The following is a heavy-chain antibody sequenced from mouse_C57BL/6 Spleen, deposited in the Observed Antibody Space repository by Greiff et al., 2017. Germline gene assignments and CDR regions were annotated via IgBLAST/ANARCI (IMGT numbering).Heavy chain of an antibody. J-gene: IGHJ4*01. V-gene: IGHV1-26*01. Sequence: EVQLQQSGPELVKPGASVKISCKASGYTFTDYYMNWVKQSHGKSLEWIGDINPNNGGTSYNQKFKGKATLTVDKSSSTAYMELRSLTSEDSAVYYCARSHYYYGSSHYAKDYWGQGTSVTVSS. CDR3: ARSHYYYGSSHYAKDY. CDR2: INPNNGGT. D-gene: IGHD1-1*01. CDR1: GYTFTDYY.